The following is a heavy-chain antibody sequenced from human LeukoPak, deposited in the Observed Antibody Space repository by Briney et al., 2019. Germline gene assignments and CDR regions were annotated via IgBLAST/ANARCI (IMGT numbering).Heavy chain of an antibody. CDR3: ARGTGRLRSPNWFDP. J-gene: IGHJ5*02. D-gene: IGHD5-12*01. V-gene: IGHV4-34*01. CDR2: INHSGCT. CDR1: GGSFSGYY. Sequence: PSETLSLTCAVYGGSFSGYYWSWIRQPPGKGLEWIGEINHSGCTNYNPSLKSRVTISVDTSKNQFSLKLSSVTAADTAVYYCARGTGRLRSPNWFDPWGQGTLVTVSS.